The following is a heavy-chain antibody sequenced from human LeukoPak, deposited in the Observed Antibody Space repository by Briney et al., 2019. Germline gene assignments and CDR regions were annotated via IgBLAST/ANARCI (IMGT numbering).Heavy chain of an antibody. CDR2: IYPDDSDT. Sequence: GESLQIYCKGSGYCFTRYWIAWVRQMPGKGLEWMGIIYPDDSDTRYSPSFQGQVSISADKSISTAYLQWSSLRASDTAMYFCARRFKDGGGSGGIDYWGQGTLVTVSS. D-gene: IGHD4-23*01. CDR3: ARRFKDGGGSGGIDY. V-gene: IGHV5-51*01. J-gene: IGHJ4*02. CDR1: GYCFTRYW.